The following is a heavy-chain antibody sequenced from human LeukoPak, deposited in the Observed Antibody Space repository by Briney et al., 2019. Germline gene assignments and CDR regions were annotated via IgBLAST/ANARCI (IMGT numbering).Heavy chain of an antibody. D-gene: IGHD4-17*01. CDR3: AKDRAVVDYGDSWDY. CDR1: GFTFTDYS. CDR2: ISGRGGST. V-gene: IGHV3-23*01. J-gene: IGHJ4*02. Sequence: GGSLRLSCAASGFTFTDYSINWVRQAPGKGLEWVSAISGRGGSTYYADSVKGRFTISRDKSKNTLYLQMNSLRAEDTAVYYCAKDRAVVDYGDSWDYWGQGTLVTVSS.